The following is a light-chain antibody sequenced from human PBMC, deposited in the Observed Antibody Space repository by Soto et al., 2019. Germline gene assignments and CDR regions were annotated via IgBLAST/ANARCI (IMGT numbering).Light chain of an antibody. Sequence: EIVITQSPATLSVSPGERATLSCRASQSVSSNLAWYQQKPGQAPTLLIFGASARATGIPARFSGSGSGTEFTLTIYSLQSEDFAVYYCQQYNNWPRTFGQGTKV. J-gene: IGKJ1*01. V-gene: IGKV3-15*01. CDR2: GAS. CDR1: QSVSSN. CDR3: QQYNNWPRT.